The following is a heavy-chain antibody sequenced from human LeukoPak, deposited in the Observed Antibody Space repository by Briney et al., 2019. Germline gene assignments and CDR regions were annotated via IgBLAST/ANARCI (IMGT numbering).Heavy chain of an antibody. CDR3: VREDAHTYYFDF. CDR2: IKSTGDTT. J-gene: IGHJ4*02. CDR1: GYTFTSYH. D-gene: IGHD2-2*01. V-gene: IGHV1-46*01. Sequence: ASVQVSCKTSGYTFTSYHMHWVRQAPGQGLEWVAIIKSTGDTTVYAQKFQGRVTVTRDTSTSTVYMDLSSLSSEDTAVYYCVREDAHTYYFDFWGPETLVTVSS.